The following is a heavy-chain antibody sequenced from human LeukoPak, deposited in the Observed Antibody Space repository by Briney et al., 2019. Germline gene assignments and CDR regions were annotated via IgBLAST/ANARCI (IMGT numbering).Heavy chain of an antibody. J-gene: IGHJ4*02. D-gene: IGHD6-6*01. Sequence: SETLSLTCTVFGYFISSGYFWGWIRQSPGKGLEWIGTLGTLYHSCNTSYNPPLKSRVTISVDTFKNQFSLRLTSVTAADTSVYYCAQSSASSHFDYWGQGTLVIVSS. V-gene: IGHV4-38-2*02. CDR3: AQSSASSHFDY. CDR1: GYFISSGYF. CDR2: LYHSCNT.